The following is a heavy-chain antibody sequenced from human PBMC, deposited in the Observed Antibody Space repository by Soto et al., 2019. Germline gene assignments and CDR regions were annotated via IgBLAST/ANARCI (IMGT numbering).Heavy chain of an antibody. CDR2: IKQDGSEK. CDR3: ARDTPLWFGELWVGY. CDR1: GFTFSSYW. J-gene: IGHJ4*02. Sequence: EVQLVESGGGLVQPGGSLRLSCAASGFTFSSYWMSWVRQAPGKGLEWVANIKQDGSEKYYVDSVKGRFTISRDNAKNSLYLQMNSLRAEDTAVYYCARDTPLWFGELWVGYWGQGTLVTVSS. V-gene: IGHV3-7*01. D-gene: IGHD3-10*01.